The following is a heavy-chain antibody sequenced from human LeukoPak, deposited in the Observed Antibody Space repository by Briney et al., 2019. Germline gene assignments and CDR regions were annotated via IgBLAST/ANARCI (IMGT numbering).Heavy chain of an antibody. CDR1: GGTFSSYA. J-gene: IGHJ3*02. V-gene: IGHV1-69*04. CDR3: ASYRGGSLNAFDI. CDR2: IIPILGIA. D-gene: IGHD1-26*01. Sequence: SVKVSCKASGGTFSSYAISWVRQAPGQGLEWMGRIIPILGIANYAQKFQGSVTITADKSTSTAYMELSSLRSEDTAVYYCASYRGGSLNAFDIWGQGTMVTVSS.